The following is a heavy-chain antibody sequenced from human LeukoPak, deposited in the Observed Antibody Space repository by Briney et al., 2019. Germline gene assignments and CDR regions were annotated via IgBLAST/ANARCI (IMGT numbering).Heavy chain of an antibody. CDR1: GGSISSYY. J-gene: IGHJ6*02. Sequence: SETLSLTCTVSGGSISSYYWSWIRQPPGKGLEWIGYIYYSGSTNYNPSLKSRVTISVDTSKNQFSLKLSSVTAADTAVYYCARRVVEMATITDYYYGMDVWGQGTTVTVSS. CDR3: ARRVVEMATITDYYYGMDV. D-gene: IGHD5-24*01. V-gene: IGHV4-59*08. CDR2: IYYSGST.